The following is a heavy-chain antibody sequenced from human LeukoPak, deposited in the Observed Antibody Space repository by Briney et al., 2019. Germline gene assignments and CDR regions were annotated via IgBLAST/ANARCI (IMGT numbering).Heavy chain of an antibody. D-gene: IGHD6-19*01. CDR3: ASFKAEGFDY. CDR1: GGSFSGYY. V-gene: IGHV4-34*01. CDR2: INHSGST. Sequence: PSETLSLTCAVYGGSFSGYYWSWIRQPPGKGLDWIGEINHSGSTNYNPSLKSRVTISVDTSKNQFSLKLSSVTAADTAVYYCASFKAEGFDYWGQGTLVTVSS. J-gene: IGHJ4*02.